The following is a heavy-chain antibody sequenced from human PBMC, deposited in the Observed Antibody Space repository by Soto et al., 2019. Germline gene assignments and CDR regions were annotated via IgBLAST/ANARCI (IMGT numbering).Heavy chain of an antibody. J-gene: IGHJ4*02. D-gene: IGHD1-26*01. V-gene: IGHV1-69*08. CDR2: IIPMVDLT. CDR1: GYSFSSYS. CDR3: AREGPGKPLYL. Sequence: QVQLGQSGAEVKKPGSSVKVSCKAYGYSFSSYSIDWLRQGPGQGLEWMGRIIPMVDLTNYAEKFQGRLGITADKSTNTVYIELSRLTPADSAIYFCAREGPGKPLYLWGQGSLVTVSS.